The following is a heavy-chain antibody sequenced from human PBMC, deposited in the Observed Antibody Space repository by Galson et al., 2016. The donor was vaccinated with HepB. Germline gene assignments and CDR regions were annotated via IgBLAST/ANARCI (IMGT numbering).Heavy chain of an antibody. D-gene: IGHD3-22*01. CDR1: AYSISSAYY. CDR3: ARDLGDYYFDSGGYGDGFDI. Sequence: ETLSLTCTVSAYSISSAYYWSWIRQPPGKGLEWIGYIHYSGSTNYNPSLKSRVTISLDTSKNQFSLKLSSVTAADTAVYYCARDLGDYYFDSGGYGDGFDIWGQGTMVTVSS. CDR2: IHYSGST. V-gene: IGHV4-61*01. J-gene: IGHJ3*02.